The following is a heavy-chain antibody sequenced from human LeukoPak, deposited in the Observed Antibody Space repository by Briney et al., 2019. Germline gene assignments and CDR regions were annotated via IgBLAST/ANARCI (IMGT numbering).Heavy chain of an antibody. J-gene: IGHJ6*02. Sequence: RASVKVSCKASGYTFTSYDINWVRQATGQGLEWMGCMNPNSGNTGYAQKFQGRVTMSRNTSISTAYMELSSLRSEDTAVYYCARRNFWSGYSVYYYYGMDVWGQGTTVTVSS. CDR3: ARRNFWSGYSVYYYYGMDV. D-gene: IGHD3-3*01. CDR1: GYTFTSYD. CDR2: MNPNSGNT. V-gene: IGHV1-8*01.